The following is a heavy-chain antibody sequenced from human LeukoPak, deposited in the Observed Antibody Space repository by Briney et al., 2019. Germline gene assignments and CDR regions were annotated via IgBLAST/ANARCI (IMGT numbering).Heavy chain of an antibody. CDR2: ISSSSDFI. J-gene: IGHJ4*02. V-gene: IGHV3-21*04. CDR3: ARFIQMGFRENIDY. D-gene: IGHD1-1*01. CDR1: GFTFNIYA. Sequence: SGGSLRLSCAASGFTFNIYAMNWVRQAPGKGLEWVASISSSSDFIAYADSVRGRFTISRDNAKNSLYLQMNSLRAEDTAVYYCARFIQMGFRENIDYWGQGTLVTVSS.